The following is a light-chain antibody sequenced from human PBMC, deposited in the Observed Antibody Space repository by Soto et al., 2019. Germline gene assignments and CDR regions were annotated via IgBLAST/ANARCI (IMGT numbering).Light chain of an antibody. CDR2: EVS. J-gene: IGLJ1*01. CDR1: SSDVGAYDF. V-gene: IGLV2-14*03. CDR3: SSYTTSSTRV. Sequence: QSVLTQPASVSGSPGQSITISCTGTSSDVGAYDFVSWYQQHPDKAPKLMIYEVSNRPSGVSHRFSGSKSVNTATLTISGLQAEDGADYYCSSYTTSSTRVFGTGTKVTVL.